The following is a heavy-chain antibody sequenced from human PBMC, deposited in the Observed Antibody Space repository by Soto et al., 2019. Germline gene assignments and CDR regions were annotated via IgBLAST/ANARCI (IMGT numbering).Heavy chain of an antibody. CDR3: ASVPHDYGDYLKRDAFDI. D-gene: IGHD4-17*01. CDR1: GGSFSGYY. J-gene: IGHJ3*02. V-gene: IGHV4-34*01. CDR2: INHSGST. Sequence: QVQLQQWGAGLLKPSETLSLTCAVYGGSFSGYYWSWIRQPPGKGLEWIGEINHSGSTNYNPSLKSRVTISVDTSKNQFSLKLSSVTAADTAVYYCASVPHDYGDYLKRDAFDIWGQGTMVTVSS.